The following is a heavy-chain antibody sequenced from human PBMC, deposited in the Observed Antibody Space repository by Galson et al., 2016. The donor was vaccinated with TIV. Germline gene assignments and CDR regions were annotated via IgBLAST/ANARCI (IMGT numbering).Heavy chain of an antibody. J-gene: IGHJ2*01. CDR2: IIPIFNIA. CDR3: ARAGGGYHDTYWYFDL. Sequence: SVKVSCKASGYPFSGYWISWVRQAPGQGLEWMGGIIPIFNIADYAQKFQGGVTITADESARTVSMELSSLRSDDTAVYYCARAGGGYHDTYWYFDLWGRGTLVTVSS. D-gene: IGHD3-22*01. V-gene: IGHV1-69*13. CDR1: GYPFSGYW.